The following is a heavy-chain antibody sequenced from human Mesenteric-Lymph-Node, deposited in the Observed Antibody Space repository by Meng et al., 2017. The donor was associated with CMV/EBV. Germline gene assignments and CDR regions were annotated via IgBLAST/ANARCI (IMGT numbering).Heavy chain of an antibody. CDR1: GFTFSNYG. D-gene: IGHD6-13*01. J-gene: IGHJ6*02. Sequence: GESLKISCAASGFTFSNYGMHWVRQAPGKGLEWVAFIRYDGSTKYYVDSVKGRFTISRDNGKNSLYLQMNSLRAEDTAVYYCAKGGGSSSSVYGMDVWGQGTTVTVSS. CDR3: AKGGGSSSSVYGMDV. CDR2: IRYDGSTK. V-gene: IGHV3-30*02.